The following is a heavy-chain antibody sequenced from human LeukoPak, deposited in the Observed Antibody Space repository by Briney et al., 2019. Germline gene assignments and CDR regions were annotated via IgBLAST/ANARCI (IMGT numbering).Heavy chain of an antibody. V-gene: IGHV3-33*01. D-gene: IGHD3-10*01. CDR1: GFTFSSYG. CDR3: ARDGSGSSWASWFDP. CDR2: IWYDGTNK. J-gene: IGHJ5*02. Sequence: PGGSLRLSCAASGFTFSSYGMHWVRQAPGKGLEWVAVIWYDGTNKYYADSVKGRFTISRDNSKNTLYLQMNSLRAEDTAVYYCARDGSGSSWASWFDPWGQGTLVTVSS.